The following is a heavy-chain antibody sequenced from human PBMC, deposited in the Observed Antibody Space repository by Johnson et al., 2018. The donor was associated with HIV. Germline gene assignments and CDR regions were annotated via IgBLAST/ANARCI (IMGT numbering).Heavy chain of an antibody. CDR3: VKDIIEANWGFLRDAFDI. V-gene: IGHV3-74*01. Sequence: EQLVESGGGLIQPGGSLRLSCAASGFTVSSNYRNWVRQAPGKGLEWVSRINSDGSSTSYADSVKGRFTISRDNAKNTLYLQMNSLRAEDTALYYCVKDIIEANWGFLRDAFDIWGQGTMVTVSS. CDR1: GFTVSSNY. CDR2: INSDGSST. J-gene: IGHJ3*02. D-gene: IGHD3-3*01.